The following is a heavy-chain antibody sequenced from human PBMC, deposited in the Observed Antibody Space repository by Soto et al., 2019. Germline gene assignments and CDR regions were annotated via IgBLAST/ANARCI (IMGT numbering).Heavy chain of an antibody. Sequence: PGGSLRLSCAASGFTFSSYAMHWVRQAPGKGLEWVAVISYDGSNKYYADSVKGRFTISRDNSKNTLYLQMNSLRAEDTAVYYCARTPDSNYHHLDYWGQGTLVTVSS. V-gene: IGHV3-30-3*01. D-gene: IGHD4-4*01. J-gene: IGHJ4*02. CDR1: GFTFSSYA. CDR2: ISYDGSNK. CDR3: ARTPDSNYHHLDY.